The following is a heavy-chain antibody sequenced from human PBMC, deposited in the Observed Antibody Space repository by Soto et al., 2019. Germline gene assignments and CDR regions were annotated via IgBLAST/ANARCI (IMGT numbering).Heavy chain of an antibody. D-gene: IGHD2-15*01. CDR3: ARTCSGGSCYSNWFDP. CDR2: IIPIFGTA. Sequence: SSVKVSCKASGGTFSSYAISWVRQAPGQGLEWMGGIIPIFGTANYAQKFQGRVTITADESTSTAYMELSSLRSEDTAVYYCARTCSGGSCYSNWFDPWGQGTLVTVSS. CDR1: GGTFSSYA. J-gene: IGHJ5*02. V-gene: IGHV1-69*13.